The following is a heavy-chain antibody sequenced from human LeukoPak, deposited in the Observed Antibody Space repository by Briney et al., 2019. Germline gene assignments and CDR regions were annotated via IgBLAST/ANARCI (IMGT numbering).Heavy chain of an antibody. CDR1: GFSFSTYW. D-gene: IGHD2-21*01. CDR2: IEQTEDEK. J-gene: IGHJ2*01. CDR3: ARRHQLPFYTSLDWYFDL. Sequence: GGSLRLSCEASGFSFSTYWMSWVRQAPGKGLEWVANIEQTEDEKKYVDSVKGRFTISRDNAKNSLYLQMNSLRAEDTAVYYCARRHQLPFYTSLDWYFDLWGRGTLVTVSS. V-gene: IGHV3-7*01.